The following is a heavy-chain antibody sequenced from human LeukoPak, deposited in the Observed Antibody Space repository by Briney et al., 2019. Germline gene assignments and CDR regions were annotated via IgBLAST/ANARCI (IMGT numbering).Heavy chain of an antibody. J-gene: IGHJ4*02. CDR2: IYYSGSS. CDR3: ARLMNIAAADY. CDR1: GGSISSYY. Sequence: PSETLSLTCTVSGGSISSYYWSWIRQPPGKGLEWIGYIYYSGSSNCNPSLKSRVTISVDTSKNQFSLKLTSVTAADSAVYYCARLMNIAAADYWGQGTLVTVSS. D-gene: IGHD2/OR15-2a*01. V-gene: IGHV4-59*08.